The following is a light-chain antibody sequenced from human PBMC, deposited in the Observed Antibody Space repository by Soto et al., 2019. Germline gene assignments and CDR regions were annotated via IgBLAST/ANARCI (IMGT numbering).Light chain of an antibody. V-gene: IGLV2-14*01. J-gene: IGLJ3*02. CDR1: SSDIGDYNF. CDR2: EVR. CDR3: SVYTSSSTLL. Sequence: QSALTQAASVSGSPGQSITISCAGTSSDIGDYNFVSWYQQHPAKAPRLMIYEVRYWPSGISHRFSGSKSDNTASLTISGLQAEDEAAYYCSVYTSSSTLLFGGGTQLTVL.